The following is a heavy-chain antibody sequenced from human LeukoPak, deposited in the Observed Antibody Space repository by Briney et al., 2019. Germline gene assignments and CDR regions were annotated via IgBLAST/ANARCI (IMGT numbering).Heavy chain of an antibody. D-gene: IGHD2-21*02. J-gene: IGHJ5*02. CDR2: IYHRGNT. CDR3: ARRKLVTKGWFDP. V-gene: IGHV4-4*02. Sequence: PSETLSLTCAVSGGSISSSNWWNWVRQTPGKGLEWIGEIYHRGNTHYNPSLKSRVTISVDTSKNQFSLKLSSVTAADTAVYYCARRKLVTKGWFDPWGQGTLVTVSS. CDR1: GGSISSSNW.